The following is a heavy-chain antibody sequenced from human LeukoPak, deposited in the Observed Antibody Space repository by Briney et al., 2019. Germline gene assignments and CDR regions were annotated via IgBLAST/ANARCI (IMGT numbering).Heavy chain of an antibody. CDR3: VRHNGRGGATMGAFDS. CDR1: AASFISSSHH. Sequence: LETLSLTCTVSAASFISSSHHWGWIRQSPGKGLEWIGTVYYGRTTYYNPSLDGRVTISLDTSANHFSLQLNSVTAADTAVYYCVRHNGRGGATMGAFDSWGQGSLVTVSS. CDR2: VYYGRTT. V-gene: IGHV4-39*01. D-gene: IGHD5-12*01. J-gene: IGHJ5*01.